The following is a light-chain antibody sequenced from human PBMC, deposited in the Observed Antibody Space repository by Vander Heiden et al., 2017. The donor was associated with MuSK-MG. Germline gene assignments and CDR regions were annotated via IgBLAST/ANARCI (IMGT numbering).Light chain of an antibody. CDR1: SCDVGGYNY. Sequence: QSALTQPASVSGSPGQSITLSCTGTSCDVGGYNYVSWYQQHPGKVPKLMIFDVSNRPSGVSNRFSGSKSGNTASLTISGLQAEDEADYYCSSYTDSSPWVFGGGTKLTVL. J-gene: IGLJ3*02. V-gene: IGLV2-14*03. CDR3: SSYTDSSPWV. CDR2: DVS.